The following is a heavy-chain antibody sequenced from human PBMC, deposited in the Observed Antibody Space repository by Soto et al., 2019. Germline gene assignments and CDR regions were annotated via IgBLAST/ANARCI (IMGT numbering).Heavy chain of an antibody. J-gene: IGHJ6*03. V-gene: IGHV2-5*02. CDR3: AHTGHMLRGVYYYYDMDV. CDR2: IYWDDDK. Sequence: QITLKASGPTLVKPTQTLTLTCTFSGFSLSTSEVGVAWIRQPPGKALEWLALIYWDDDKRYSPSLKSRLTNTEDPSNNHVVLTKHNMDPVDTGKDYCAHTGHMLRGVYYYYDMDVWGKGTTVTVSS. D-gene: IGHD3-10*01. CDR1: GFSLSTSEVG.